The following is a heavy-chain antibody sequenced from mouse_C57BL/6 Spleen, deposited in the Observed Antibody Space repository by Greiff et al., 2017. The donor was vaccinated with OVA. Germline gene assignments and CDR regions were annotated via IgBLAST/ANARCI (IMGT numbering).Heavy chain of an antibody. CDR2: INPYNGGT. D-gene: IGHD1-1*01. V-gene: IGHV1-19*01. CDR1: GYTFTDYY. J-gene: IGHJ4*01. CDR3: ARGGSYYYGSSYAMDY. Sequence: EVKLMESGPVLVKPGASVKMSCKASGYTFTDYYMNWVKQSHGKSLEWIGVINPYNGGTSYNQKFKGKATLTVDKSSSTAYMELNSLTSEDSAVYYCARGGSYYYGSSYAMDYWGQGTSVTVSS.